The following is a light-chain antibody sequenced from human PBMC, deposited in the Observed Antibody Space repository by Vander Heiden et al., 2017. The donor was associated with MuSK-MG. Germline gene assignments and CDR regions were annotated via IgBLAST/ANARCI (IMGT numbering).Light chain of an antibody. J-gene: IGLJ1*01. Sequence: SSELTQDPAVSVALGQTVTITCQGDSLRRYYANWYQQKPGQAPRLVIYAKNNRPAGIPDRFSGSGSGNTASLTITGAQAEDDADYYCNYRDTSGTENVFGTGTKVTVL. CDR1: SLRRYY. CDR2: AKN. CDR3: NYRDTSGTENV. V-gene: IGLV3-19*01.